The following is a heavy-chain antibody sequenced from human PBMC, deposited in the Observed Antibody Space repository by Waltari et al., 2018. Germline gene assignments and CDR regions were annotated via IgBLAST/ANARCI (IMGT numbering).Heavy chain of an antibody. CDR1: GYSISSGYY. J-gene: IGHJ4*02. D-gene: IGHD1-1*01. Sequence: QVQLLESGPGLVKPSETLSLTCAVSGYSISSGYYWGWIRQPPGKGLEWIGFMLHSETTDYNPSLKGRITYYNPSLKSRITISIDRSKNQFSLNLSSVTAADTAVYYCARASGVAPGSHFFDYWGQGTLVTVSS. CDR2: MLHSETTDYNPSLKGRIT. V-gene: IGHV4-38-2*01. CDR3: ARASGVAPGSHFFDY.